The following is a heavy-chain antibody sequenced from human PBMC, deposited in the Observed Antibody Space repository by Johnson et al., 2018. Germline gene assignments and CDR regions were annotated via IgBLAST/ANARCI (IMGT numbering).Heavy chain of an antibody. CDR1: GDSVSSNSAA. V-gene: IGHV6-1*01. CDR2: TYYRSKGFQ. Sequence: QVQLQESGPGLVKPSQSLSLTCDISGDSVSSNSAAWNWIRQYPSRGLEWLGRTYYRSKGFQEYVVSIKSRIHINPDTAKNQFFLQLNSVTPEDTAVYYCTRWFWGRAFDIWGHGTLVTVSS. CDR3: TRWFWGRAFDI. J-gene: IGHJ3*02. D-gene: IGHD3-16*01.